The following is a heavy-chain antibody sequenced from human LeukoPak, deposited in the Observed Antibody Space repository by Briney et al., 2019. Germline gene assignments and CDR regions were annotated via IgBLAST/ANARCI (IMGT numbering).Heavy chain of an antibody. CDR2: ISSSSSTI. J-gene: IGHJ4*02. D-gene: IGHD4-17*01. Sequence: GGSLRLSCAASGFTFSSYSMNWVRQAPGKGLEWVSCISSSSSTIYYADSVKGRFTISRDNAKNSLYLQMNSLRAEDTAVYYCARGRTTGSDYWGQGTLVTVSS. CDR3: ARGRTTGSDY. V-gene: IGHV3-48*01. CDR1: GFTFSSYS.